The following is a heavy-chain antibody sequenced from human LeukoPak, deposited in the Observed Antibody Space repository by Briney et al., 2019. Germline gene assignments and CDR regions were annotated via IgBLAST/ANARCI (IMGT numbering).Heavy chain of an antibody. Sequence: PGGSLRLSCAASGYTLSDYWMNWVRQPPGKGLEWVANIEEKGSQIYYVDSVRGRFTISRDNAKNSLYLQMNSLRAEDTAVYYCARNLRLHTPRAFDIWGQGTMVTVSS. V-gene: IGHV3-7*05. J-gene: IGHJ3*02. D-gene: IGHD5-24*01. CDR3: ARNLRLHTPRAFDI. CDR2: IEEKGSQI. CDR1: GYTLSDYW.